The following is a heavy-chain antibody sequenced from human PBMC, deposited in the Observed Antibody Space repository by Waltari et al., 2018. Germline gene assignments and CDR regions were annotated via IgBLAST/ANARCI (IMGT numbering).Heavy chain of an antibody. CDR2: INPNSGGT. Sequence: QVQLVQSGAEVKKPGASVKVSCKASGYTFTGYYMHWVRQAPGQGLEWMGRINPNSGGTNYAQTFQGRGTMTRDTSISTAYMELSRLRSDDTAVYYCARDLGELSLGAFDIWGQGTMVTVSS. V-gene: IGHV1-2*06. J-gene: IGHJ3*02. CDR3: ARDLGELSLGAFDI. D-gene: IGHD3-16*02. CDR1: GYTFTGYY.